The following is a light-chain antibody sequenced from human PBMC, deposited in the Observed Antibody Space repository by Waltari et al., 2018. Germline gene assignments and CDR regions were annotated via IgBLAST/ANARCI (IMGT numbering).Light chain of an antibody. CDR3: QNHERLPAT. CDR2: AAS. V-gene: IGKV3-20*01. J-gene: IGKJ1*01. CDR1: QNIGKY. Sequence: EVVLTQSPGTLSLSPGERATLSCRASQNIGKYLVWYQQRPGQPPRLIMYAASTRATGIPDRFSGSGYGTDFSLTISRLEPEDFAVYYSQNHERLPATFGQGTKVEIK.